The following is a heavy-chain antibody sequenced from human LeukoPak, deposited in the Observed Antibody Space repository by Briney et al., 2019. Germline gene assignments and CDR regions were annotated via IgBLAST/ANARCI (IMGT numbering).Heavy chain of an antibody. V-gene: IGHV3-15*01. J-gene: IGHJ4*02. CDR2: IKSKTDGGTT. Sequence: GGSLRLSCAASGFTFSNAWMSWVRQAPGKGLEWVGRIKSKTDGGTTDYAAPVKGRFTISRDDSNNTLYLQMNSLKTEDTAIYYCITDRGSGWPFDYWGQGTLVTVSS. CDR3: ITDRGSGWPFDY. D-gene: IGHD6-19*01. CDR1: GFTFSNAW.